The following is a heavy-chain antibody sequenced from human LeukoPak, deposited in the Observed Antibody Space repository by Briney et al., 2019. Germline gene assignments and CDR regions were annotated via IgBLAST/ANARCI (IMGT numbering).Heavy chain of an antibody. V-gene: IGHV1-18*01. CDR3: ASGGYGDYGRYYGMDV. CDR1: GYTFTSYG. CDR2: ISAYNGNT. Sequence: ASVKVSCKACGYTFTSYGISWVRQAPAQGLEWMGWISAYNGNTNYAQKLQGRVTMTTDTSTSTAYMELRSLRSDDTAVYYCASGGYGDYGRYYGMDVWGQGTTVTVSS. D-gene: IGHD4-17*01. J-gene: IGHJ6*02.